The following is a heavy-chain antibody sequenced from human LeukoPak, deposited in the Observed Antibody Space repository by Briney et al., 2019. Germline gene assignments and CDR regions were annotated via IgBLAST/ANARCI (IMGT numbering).Heavy chain of an antibody. CDR1: GYTFTSYG. CDR2: ISAYNGNT. V-gene: IGHV1-18*01. D-gene: IGHD1-26*01. CDR3: ARGTIVGATLIYYYYYMDV. J-gene: IGHJ6*03. Sequence: ASVKVSCKASGYTFTSYGISWVRQAPGKGLEWMGWISAYNGNTNYAQKLQGRVTMTTDTSTSTAYMELRSLRSDDTAVYYCARGTIVGATLIYYYYYMDVWGKGTTVTVSS.